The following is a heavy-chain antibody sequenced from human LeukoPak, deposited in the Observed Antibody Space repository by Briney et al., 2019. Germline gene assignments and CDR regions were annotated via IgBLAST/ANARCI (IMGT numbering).Heavy chain of an antibody. D-gene: IGHD5-12*01. V-gene: IGHV4-59*01. Sequence: SETLSLTCTVSGGSISSYYWSWIRQPPGKGQEWIGYMHYSGSTKYNPSLKSRVTTSVDTSKNQFSLKLSSVTAADTAVYYCARDRGPYSGYDSYYFDYWGQGTLVTVSS. J-gene: IGHJ4*02. CDR3: ARDRGPYSGYDSYYFDY. CDR1: GGSISSYY. CDR2: MHYSGST.